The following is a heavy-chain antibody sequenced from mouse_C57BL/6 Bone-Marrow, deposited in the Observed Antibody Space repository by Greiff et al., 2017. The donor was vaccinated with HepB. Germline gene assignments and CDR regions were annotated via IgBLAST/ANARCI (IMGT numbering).Heavy chain of an antibody. D-gene: IGHD2-5*01. V-gene: IGHV5-9-1*02. CDR3: TRDVYSNYVAY. J-gene: IGHJ3*01. CDR1: GFTFSSYA. CDR2: ISSGGDYT. Sequence: EVKLVESGEGLVKPGGSLKLSCAASGFTFSSYAMSWVRQTPEKRLEWVAYISSGGDYTYYADTVKGRFTISSDNARNTLYLQISSLKSEDTAIYYCTRDVYSNYVAYWGQGTLVTVSA.